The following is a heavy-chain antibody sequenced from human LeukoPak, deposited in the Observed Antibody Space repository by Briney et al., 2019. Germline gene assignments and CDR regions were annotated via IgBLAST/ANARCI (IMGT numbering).Heavy chain of an antibody. CDR2: IYYSGST. V-gene: IGHV4-59*01. CDR1: GGSFSGYY. CDR3: ATGGEWLRGYYFDY. D-gene: IGHD5-12*01. Sequence: SETLSLTCAVYGGSFSGYYWSWIRQPPGEGLEWIGYIYYSGSTNYNPSLKSRVTISVDTSKNQFSLKLSSVTAADTAVYYCATGGEWLRGYYFDYWGQGTLVTVSS. J-gene: IGHJ4*02.